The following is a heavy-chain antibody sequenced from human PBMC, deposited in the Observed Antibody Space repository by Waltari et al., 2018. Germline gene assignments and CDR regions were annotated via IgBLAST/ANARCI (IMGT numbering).Heavy chain of an antibody. D-gene: IGHD3-3*01. CDR1: GGSISSGSYY. CDR3: AREGGITIFGGAPLLDY. Sequence: QVQLQESGPGLVKPSQTLSLTCTVAGGSISSGSYYWSWIRQTGGKGLEWIGRIYTSGSTNYTPSLKSRVTISVDTSKNRFSLKLSSVTAADTAVYYCAREGGITIFGGAPLLDYWGQGTLVTVSS. J-gene: IGHJ4*02. V-gene: IGHV4-61*02. CDR2: IYTSGST.